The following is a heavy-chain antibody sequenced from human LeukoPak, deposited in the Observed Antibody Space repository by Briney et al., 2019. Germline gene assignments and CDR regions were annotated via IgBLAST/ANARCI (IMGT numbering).Heavy chain of an antibody. D-gene: IGHD6-19*01. V-gene: IGHV4-4*07. Sequence: PSETLSLTCTVSGDSISGYYWSWIRQPAGKGLEWIGRIYTSGSTNYNPSLKSRVTISVDASKNQFSLKLTSVTAADTAVYYCVRHTTSGWYQVVYWGQGTLVTVSS. J-gene: IGHJ4*02. CDR2: IYTSGST. CDR1: GDSISGYY. CDR3: VRHTTSGWYQVVY.